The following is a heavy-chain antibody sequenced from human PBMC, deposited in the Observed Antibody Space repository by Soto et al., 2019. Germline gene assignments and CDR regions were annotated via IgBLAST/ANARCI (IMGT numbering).Heavy chain of an antibody. V-gene: IGHV1-69*02. CDR2: IIPILGIA. CDR1: GGTFSSYT. CDR3: ARFRGSYLADY. J-gene: IGHJ4*02. Sequence: QVQLVQSGAEVKKPGSSVKVSCKASGGTFSSYTISWVRQAPGQGLEWMGRIIPILGIANYAQKFQGRVTITADNSTSTAYMELSSLRSEDTAVYYCARFRGSYLADYWGQGTLVTVSS. D-gene: IGHD1-26*01.